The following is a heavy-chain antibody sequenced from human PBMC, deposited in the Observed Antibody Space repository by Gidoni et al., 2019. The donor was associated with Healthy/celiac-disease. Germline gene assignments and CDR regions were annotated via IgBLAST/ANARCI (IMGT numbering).Heavy chain of an antibody. V-gene: IGHV1-24*01. D-gene: IGHD3-10*01. CDR1: GYALSDLF. Sequence: QVQLVQSGAEAQKPGASVKVSCKVSGYALSDLFMHGVRRAPGKGLEWMGTFNPEDGGTVYAQSFQGRVTMTADSSTDTAYMELSSLRSEDTAVYYCATDYSGSGGDVWGQGTTVTVSS. CDR2: FNPEDGGT. J-gene: IGHJ6*02. CDR3: ATDYSGSGGDV.